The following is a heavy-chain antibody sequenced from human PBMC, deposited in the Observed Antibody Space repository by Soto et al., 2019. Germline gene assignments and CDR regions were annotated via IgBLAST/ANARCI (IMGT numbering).Heavy chain of an antibody. CDR2: IYHSGNT. D-gene: IGHD3-10*01. V-gene: IGHV4-4*02. Sequence: QVQLQESGPGLVKPSGTLSLTCAVSGGSISSSNWWSWVRQPPGKGLEWIGEIYHSGNTNYNPSLKXRLTMAXXKSRNQFSLKLSSVTAADTAVYYCARRWGEGRVDYWGQGTLVTVSS. J-gene: IGHJ4*02. CDR1: GGSISSSNW. CDR3: ARRWGEGRVDY.